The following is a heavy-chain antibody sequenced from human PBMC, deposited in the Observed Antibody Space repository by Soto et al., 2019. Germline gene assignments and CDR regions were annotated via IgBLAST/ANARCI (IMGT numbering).Heavy chain of an antibody. D-gene: IGHD1-26*01. CDR3: ARALSGSYTFDY. V-gene: IGHV3-21*01. CDR2: ISSSVSYI. J-gene: IGHJ4*02. Sequence: GGSLRLSCAASGFTFSSYNMNWVRQAPGKGLEWVSSISSSVSYIFYADSVKGRFTISRGNAKNSLFLQMNSLRAEDTAVYYCARALSGSYTFDYWGQGTLVTVSS. CDR1: GFTFSSYN.